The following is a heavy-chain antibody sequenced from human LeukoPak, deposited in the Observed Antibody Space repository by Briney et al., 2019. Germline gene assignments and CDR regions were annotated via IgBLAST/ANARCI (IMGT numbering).Heavy chain of an antibody. CDR1: GFTFSSHG. Sequence: GGSLRLSCAASGFTFSSHGMHWVRQAPGKGLEWVAFXXYDGSNKYYAXSXKGRFTISRDNSKNTLYLQMNSLRAEDTAVYYXAKXXXAISEWEPLGYWGQGTLVTVSS. D-gene: IGHD1-26*01. CDR3: AKXXXAISEWEPLGY. J-gene: IGHJ4*02. V-gene: IGHV3-30*02. CDR2: XXYDGSNK.